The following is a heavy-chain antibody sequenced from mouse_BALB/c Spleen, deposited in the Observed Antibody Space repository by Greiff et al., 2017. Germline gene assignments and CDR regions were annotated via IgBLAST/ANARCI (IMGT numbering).Heavy chain of an antibody. D-gene: IGHD1-1*01. CDR1: GYTFTSYW. V-gene: IGHV1-69*02. Sequence: VQLQQPGAELVRPGASVKLSCKASGYTFTSYWINWVKQRPGQGLEWIGNIYPSDSYTNYNQKFKDKATLTVDKSSSTAYMQLSSPTSEDSAVYYCTRSTTVGYFDVWGAGTTVTVSS. J-gene: IGHJ1*01. CDR3: TRSTTVGYFDV. CDR2: IYPSDSYT.